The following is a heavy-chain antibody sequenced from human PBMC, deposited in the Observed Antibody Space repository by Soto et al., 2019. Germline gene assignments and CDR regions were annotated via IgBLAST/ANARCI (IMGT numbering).Heavy chain of an antibody. J-gene: IGHJ4*02. V-gene: IGHV3-48*01. CDR3: ARDYGDYVPRNDY. Sequence: EVQLVESGGGLIQPGGSLRLSCLASGFNFRSYSMNWVRQAPGKGLEWISYISGSDINIYYADSVRGRFTISRDIAKNSLYLQMNSLRAEDTAVYYCARDYGDYVPRNDYWGQGTLVTVSS. D-gene: IGHD4-17*01. CDR2: ISGSDINI. CDR1: GFNFRSYS.